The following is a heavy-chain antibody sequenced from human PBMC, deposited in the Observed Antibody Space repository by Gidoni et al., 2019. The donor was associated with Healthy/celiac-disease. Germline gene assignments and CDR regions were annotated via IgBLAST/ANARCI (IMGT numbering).Heavy chain of an antibody. Sequence: GLEWVANIKQDGSEKYYVDSVKGRFTISRDNAKNSLYLQMNSLRAEDTAVYYCARDSGPPYYDYVWGSYRYPMEDAFDIWGQGTMVTVSS. J-gene: IGHJ3*02. CDR3: ARDSGPPYYDYVWGSYRYPMEDAFDI. V-gene: IGHV3-7*01. CDR2: IKQDGSEK. D-gene: IGHD3-16*02.